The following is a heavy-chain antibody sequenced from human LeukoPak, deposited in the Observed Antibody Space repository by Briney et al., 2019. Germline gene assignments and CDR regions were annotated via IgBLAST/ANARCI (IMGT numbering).Heavy chain of an antibody. CDR1: GYPFTSYD. D-gene: IGHD5-18*01. V-gene: IGHV1-8*01. CDR3: ARRNTAMVAGLDY. CDR2: MNPNSGNT. J-gene: IGHJ4*02. Sequence: GASVKVSCKASGYPFTSYDINWVRQATGQGLEWMGWMNPNSGNTAYAQKFQGRVTMTRNTSISTAFMELSGLRSEDTAVYFCARRNTAMVAGLDYWGQGSLVTVSS.